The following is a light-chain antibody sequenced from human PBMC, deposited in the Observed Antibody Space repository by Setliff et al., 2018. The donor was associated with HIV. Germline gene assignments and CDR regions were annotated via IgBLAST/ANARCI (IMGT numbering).Light chain of an antibody. V-gene: IGKV1-5*03. J-gene: IGKJ1*01. CDR2: KAS. Sequence: DIQMTQSPSTLSASVGDRVTITCQSSRSITVWLAWYQQKPGKAPKLLIYKASTLQNGAPSRFSGGGSGTEFTLTISGLQPDDFATYYCQQYQLMPPAFGQGTKVDIK. CDR3: QQYQLMPPA. CDR1: RSITVW.